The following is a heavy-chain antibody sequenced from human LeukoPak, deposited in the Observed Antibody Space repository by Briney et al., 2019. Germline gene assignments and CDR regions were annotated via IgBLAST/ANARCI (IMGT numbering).Heavy chain of an antibody. D-gene: IGHD5-24*01. Sequence: PGGSLRLSCAASGFTFNTYEMNWVRQAPGKGLEWVSYISISGSTIYYADSVKGRFTISRDDAKKSLYLQMNSLRAEDTAVYYCAREMATIGLDYWGQGTLVTVSS. J-gene: IGHJ4*02. CDR1: GFTFNTYE. V-gene: IGHV3-48*03. CDR2: ISISGSTI. CDR3: AREMATIGLDY.